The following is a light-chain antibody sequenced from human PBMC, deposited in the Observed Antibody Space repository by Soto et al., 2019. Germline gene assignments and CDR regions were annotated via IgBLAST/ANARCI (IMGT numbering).Light chain of an antibody. Sequence: DIPMTQSPLSLSASVGDSVTITCRASQSITSYLSWYQIQSGKAPKLLIYVASKLQSGVPSRFSGTGSGTDFTLTISSLQPEDLGTYYCQQSYSSPLTFGGGTKVEIK. V-gene: IGKV1-39*01. CDR1: QSITSY. CDR2: VAS. J-gene: IGKJ4*01. CDR3: QQSYSSPLT.